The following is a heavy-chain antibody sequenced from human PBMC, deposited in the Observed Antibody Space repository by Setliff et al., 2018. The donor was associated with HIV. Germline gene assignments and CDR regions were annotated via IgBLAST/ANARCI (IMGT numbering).Heavy chain of an antibody. CDR1: GFTFSNYV. CDR2: INAAGGNT. CDR3: ATDPVDGSSY. D-gene: IGHD3-10*01. Sequence: PGGSLRLSCAASGFTFSNYVMNWVRLPPGKGPVWLSRINAAGGNTNYVDSVKGRFTISRDNAGSTVYLQMSSLRAEDTAVYYCATDPVDGSSYWGQGTLVTVSS. J-gene: IGHJ4*02. V-gene: IGHV3-74*01.